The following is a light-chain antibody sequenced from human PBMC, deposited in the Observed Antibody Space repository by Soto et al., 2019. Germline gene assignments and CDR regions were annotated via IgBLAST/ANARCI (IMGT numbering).Light chain of an antibody. CDR1: SSDIGGYNY. V-gene: IGLV2-14*01. CDR3: RSYTTTYTPLYV. Sequence: QSVLTQPASVSGSPGQSITISCTGTSSDIGGYNYVSWYQQHPGKAPKLMIYEVSNRPSGVSNRFSGSKSGNTASLTISGLQAEDEADYYCRSYTTTYTPLYVFGTGTKVTVL. CDR2: EVS. J-gene: IGLJ1*01.